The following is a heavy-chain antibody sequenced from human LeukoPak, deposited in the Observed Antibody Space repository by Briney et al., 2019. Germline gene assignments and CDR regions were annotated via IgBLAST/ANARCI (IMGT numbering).Heavy chain of an antibody. J-gene: IGHJ2*01. D-gene: IGHD2-8*01. V-gene: IGHV4-30-4*08. CDR2: IYYSGST. CDR3: ARGTGDIVLMVYADWYFDL. CDR1: GGSISSGDYY. Sequence: ASETLSLTCTVSGGSISSGDYYWSWIRQPPGKGLEWIGYIYYSGSTYYNPSLKSRVTISVDTSKNQFSLKLSSVTAADTAVYYCARGTGDIVLMVYADWYFDLWGRGTLVTVSS.